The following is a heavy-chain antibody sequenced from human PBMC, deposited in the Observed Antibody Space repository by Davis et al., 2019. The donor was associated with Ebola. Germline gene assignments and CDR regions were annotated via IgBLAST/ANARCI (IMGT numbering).Heavy chain of an antibody. V-gene: IGHV3-9*01. Sequence: SLKISCAASGFTFDDYAMHWVRQAPGKGLEWVSGISWNSGSIGYADSVKGRFTISRDNAKNSLYLQMNSLRAEDTALYYCAKDYSPAAAECFDYWGQGTRVTVSS. CDR1: GFTFDDYA. CDR3: AKDYSPAAAECFDY. CDR2: ISWNSGSI. J-gene: IGHJ4*02. D-gene: IGHD6-13*01.